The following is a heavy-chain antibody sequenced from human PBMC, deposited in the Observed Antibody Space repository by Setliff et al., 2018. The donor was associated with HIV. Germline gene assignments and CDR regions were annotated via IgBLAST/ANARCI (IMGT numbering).Heavy chain of an antibody. V-gene: IGHV4-31*03. Sequence: SETLSLTCKVSGDSVNSYNYYWSWIRQHPGKGMEWIGYIYYSGSSYYNPSVRSRVIMSLDTSENHFSLKLSSVTAADTAVYYCVRNSFDYVEEEWGQGTQVTVSS. J-gene: IGHJ4*02. CDR3: VRNSFDYVEEE. D-gene: IGHD3-9*01. CDR1: GDSVNSYNYY. CDR2: IYYSGSS.